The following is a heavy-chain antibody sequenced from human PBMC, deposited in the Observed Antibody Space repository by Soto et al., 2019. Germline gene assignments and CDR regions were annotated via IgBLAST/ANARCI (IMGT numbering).Heavy chain of an antibody. CDR3: ARGYDVNRHYYHAMDV. D-gene: IGHD1-1*01. Sequence: QVQLVESGGGVVQPGRSLRLSCAASGFTLSPYAMFWVRQAPGKGLEYVAVISYDGSDKYYADSVKGQFPISRDNSKNTLYLQMNSLRAKNTGIYYCARGYDVNRHYYHAMDVWGQGTTVTVSS. J-gene: IGHJ6*02. V-gene: IGHV3-30-3*01. CDR1: GFTLSPYA. CDR2: ISYDGSDK.